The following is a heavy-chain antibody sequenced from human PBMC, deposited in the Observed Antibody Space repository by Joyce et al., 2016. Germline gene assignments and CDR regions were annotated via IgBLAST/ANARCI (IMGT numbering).Heavy chain of an antibody. CDR2: IGSSGDVK. J-gene: IGHJ4*02. D-gene: IGHD6-19*01. Sequence: EVQLVQSGGGLVQPGGSLRLSCAGAGFIFRKYGINWIRQAPGKGLEWVSCIGSSGDVKKYADSVEGRFTISRDNGKNSLYLQMNRLRVEDTAVYYCARDGRSSGGDYWGQGNLVTVSS. V-gene: IGHV3-48*01. CDR3: ARDGRSSGGDY. CDR1: GFIFRKYG.